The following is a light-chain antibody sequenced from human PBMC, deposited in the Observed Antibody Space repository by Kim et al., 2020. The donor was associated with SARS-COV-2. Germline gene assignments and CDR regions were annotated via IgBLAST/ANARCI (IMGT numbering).Light chain of an antibody. J-gene: IGKJ5*01. V-gene: IGKV3D-15*01. CDR3: QQYKNWPPIT. CDR1: QSDSTD. Sequence: SPGERATLSCRASQSDSTDLAWYQQKSGQAPRLLIYGASTRATGSPARFSGSGSGTEFTLTISGLQSEDLAVYYCQQYKNWPPITFGQGTRLEIK. CDR2: GAS.